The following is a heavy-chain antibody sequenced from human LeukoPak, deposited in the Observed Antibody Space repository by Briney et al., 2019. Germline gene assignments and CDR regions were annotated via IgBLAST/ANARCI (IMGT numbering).Heavy chain of an antibody. CDR2: IIPILGIA. CDR1: GGTFSSYA. D-gene: IGHD3-3*01. CDR3: ASSDDFWSGYYLFDP. J-gene: IGHJ5*02. Sequence: GASVRVSCKASGGTFSSYAISWVRQAPGQGLEWMGRIIPILGIANYAQKFQGRVTITADKSTSTAYMELSSLRAEDTAVYYCASSDDFWSGYYLFDPWGQGTLVTVSS. V-gene: IGHV1-69*04.